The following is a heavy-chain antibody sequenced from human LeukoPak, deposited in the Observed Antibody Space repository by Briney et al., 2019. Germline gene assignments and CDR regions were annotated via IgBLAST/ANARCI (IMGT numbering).Heavy chain of an antibody. D-gene: IGHD4/OR15-4a*01. CDR2: INHSGST. CDR3: AGGAMTVGAFDI. J-gene: IGHJ3*02. CDR1: GGSFSGYY. Sequence: SETLSLACAVYGGSFSGYYWVWIRQPPGKGLEWIGEINHSGSTNYNPSLKSRVTISVDTSKNQFSLKLSSVTAADTAVYYCAGGAMTVGAFDIWGQGTMVTVSS. V-gene: IGHV4-34*01.